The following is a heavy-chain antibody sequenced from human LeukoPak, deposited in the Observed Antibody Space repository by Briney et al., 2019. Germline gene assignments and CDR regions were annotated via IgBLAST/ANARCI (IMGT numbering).Heavy chain of an antibody. V-gene: IGHV4-38-2*02. CDR3: ARLRGKSGWPGREDY. D-gene: IGHD6-19*01. CDR2: IYHSGRT. J-gene: IGHJ4*02. CDR1: GYSISSGYY. Sequence: SETLSLTCTVSGYSISSGYYWGWIRQPPGKGLEWIGSIYHSGRTFYNPSLKSRVTISVDTSKNQFSLKLSSVTAADTAVYYCARLRGKSGWPGREDYWGQGTLVTVSS.